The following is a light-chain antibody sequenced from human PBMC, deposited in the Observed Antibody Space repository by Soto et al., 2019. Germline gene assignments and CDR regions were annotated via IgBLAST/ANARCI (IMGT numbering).Light chain of an antibody. CDR3: NSYSSISTHV. V-gene: IGLV2-14*01. Sequence: QSALTQPASVSGSPGQSINISCTGTSSDVGGYNYVSWFQQHPGKAPKLMIYDVRNRPSEISNRFSGSKSGNTASLTISGLQAEDEADYYCNSYSSISTHVFGTGTKLTVL. CDR1: SSDVGGYNY. J-gene: IGLJ1*01. CDR2: DVR.